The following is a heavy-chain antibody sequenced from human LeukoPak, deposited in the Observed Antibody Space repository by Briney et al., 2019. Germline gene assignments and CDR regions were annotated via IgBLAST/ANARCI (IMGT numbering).Heavy chain of an antibody. Sequence: GGSLRLSCAASGFTFSSNWMHWVRQAPGKGLVWVSRVKSDASSTSYADSVKGRFTISRDNAKNTLYLQMNSLRAEDTAVYYCAFFSGQYYGGQGTLVTVSS. J-gene: IGHJ4*02. CDR3: AFFSGQYY. CDR1: GFTFSSNW. V-gene: IGHV3-74*01. D-gene: IGHD1-26*01. CDR2: VKSDASST.